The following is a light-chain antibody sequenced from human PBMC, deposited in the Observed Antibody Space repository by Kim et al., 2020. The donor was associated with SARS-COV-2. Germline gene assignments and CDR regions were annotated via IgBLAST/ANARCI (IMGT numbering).Light chain of an antibody. V-gene: IGLV2-23*02. J-gene: IGLJ2*01. CDR3: SSYAGGTAFVV. CDR1: SSDVGSYNL. Sequence: QSALTQPASVSGSPGQSITISCTGTSSDVGSYNLVSWYQQHPGKAPKLMIYEVSKRPSGISNRFSGSKSGNTASLTISGLQAEDEADYYCSSYAGGTAFVVFGAGTQLTVL. CDR2: EVS.